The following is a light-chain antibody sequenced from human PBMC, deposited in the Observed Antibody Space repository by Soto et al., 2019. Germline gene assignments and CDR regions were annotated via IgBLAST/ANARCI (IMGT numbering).Light chain of an antibody. CDR1: QSVSRP. CDR3: LQYSDWPPRYT. V-gene: IGKV3-15*01. Sequence: EIVLTQSPATLSVSPGESATLSCRASQSVSRPLAWYQQKPGQAPRVLIYNASTRATGIPATFSGSGSGTEFSLTISSLQSEDFAVYYCLQYSDWPPRYTFCQGTKLEIK. J-gene: IGKJ2*01. CDR2: NAS.